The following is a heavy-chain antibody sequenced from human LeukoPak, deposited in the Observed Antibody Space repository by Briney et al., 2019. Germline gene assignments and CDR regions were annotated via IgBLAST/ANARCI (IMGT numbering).Heavy chain of an antibody. Sequence: GGSLRLSCAASGFTFSSYAMHWVRQAPGKGLEWVAVISYEGSNKDYADSVKGRLTVSRDNSRNTLYLQMDSLRAEDTAVYYCVRDVWGDRDSYFDYWGQGTLVTVSS. CDR1: GFTFSSYA. CDR2: ISYEGSNK. J-gene: IGHJ4*02. D-gene: IGHD2-21*01. CDR3: VRDVWGDRDSYFDY. V-gene: IGHV3-30-3*01.